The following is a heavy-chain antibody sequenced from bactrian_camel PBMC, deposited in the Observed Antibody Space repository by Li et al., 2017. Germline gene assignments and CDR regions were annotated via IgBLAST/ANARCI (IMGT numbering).Heavy chain of an antibody. J-gene: IGHJ6*01. CDR1: GFTFSAYA. CDR2: IDGGGGNT. Sequence: VQLVESGGGSVQSGGSLRLSCAASGFTFSAYAMNWIRQAPGKGLEWVSCIDGGGGNTYYADSVKGRFTISRDNAKNTLYLQMNSLKPEDTAKYYCAADRWWWFPGDTADFGYWGQGTQVTVS. D-gene: IGHD2*01. CDR3: AADRWWWFPGDTADFGY. V-gene: IGHV3S31*01.